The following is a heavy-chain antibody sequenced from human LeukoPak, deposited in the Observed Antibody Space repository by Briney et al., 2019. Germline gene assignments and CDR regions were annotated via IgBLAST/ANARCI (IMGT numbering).Heavy chain of an antibody. CDR3: VTDLG. Sequence: GGSLRLSCAASGFSFTSYWMHWVRQPPGKGLMWVARVDHGGSGTAYADAVTGRFTTSRDNAKNTVYLQMNSLILEDTAVYYCVTDLGWGQGTLVSVSS. CDR2: VDHGGSGT. J-gene: IGHJ4*02. V-gene: IGHV3-74*01. CDR1: GFSFTSYW.